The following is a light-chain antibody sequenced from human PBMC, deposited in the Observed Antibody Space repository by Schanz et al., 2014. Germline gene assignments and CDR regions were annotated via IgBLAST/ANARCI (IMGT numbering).Light chain of an antibody. J-gene: IGLJ1*01. Sequence: QSALTQPASVSGSPGQSITISCTGTSSDVGKYNLVSWYQQHPGKAPKIMIYEVSKRPSGVPDRFSGSKSGNTASLTVSGLQAEDEADYYCCSYTTTSTYVFGAGTKLTVL. CDR3: CSYTTTSTYV. V-gene: IGLV2-14*02. CDR2: EVS. CDR1: SSDVGKYNL.